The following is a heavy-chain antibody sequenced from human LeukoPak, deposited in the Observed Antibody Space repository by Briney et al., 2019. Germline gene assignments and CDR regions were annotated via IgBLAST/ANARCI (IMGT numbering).Heavy chain of an antibody. CDR2: FYYSGST. J-gene: IGHJ5*02. Sequence: SEILSLTCTVSGDSVRSYYWSWIRQPPGKGLEWIGYFYYSGSTYYNPSLKSRVTISVDTSKNQFSLKLSSVTAADTAVYYCARPYYYDSRIDPWGQGTLVTVSS. V-gene: IGHV4-59*08. D-gene: IGHD3-22*01. CDR3: ARPYYYDSRIDP. CDR1: GDSVRSYY.